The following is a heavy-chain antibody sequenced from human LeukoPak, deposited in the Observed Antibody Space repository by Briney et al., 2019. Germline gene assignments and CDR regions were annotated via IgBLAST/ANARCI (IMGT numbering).Heavy chain of an antibody. D-gene: IGHD3-22*01. Sequence: GSLRLSCTASGFTFGDYAMSWVRQAPGKGLEWVGFIRSKAYGGTTEYAASVKGRFTISRDDSKSIAYLQMNSLKTEDTAVYYCTRAKLGYYYDSSGYSSYYYMDVWGKGTTVTVSS. CDR3: TRAKLGYYYDSSGYSSYYYMDV. J-gene: IGHJ6*03. CDR2: IRSKAYGGTT. V-gene: IGHV3-49*04. CDR1: GFTFGDYA.